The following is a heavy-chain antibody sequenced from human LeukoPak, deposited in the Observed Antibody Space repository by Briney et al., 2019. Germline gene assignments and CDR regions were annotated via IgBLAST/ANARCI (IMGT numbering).Heavy chain of an antibody. J-gene: IGHJ4*02. D-gene: IGHD6-19*01. V-gene: IGHV4-59*01. CDR3: AKGAGWYGY. Sequence: SETLSLTCTVSGDSISSDYWSWLRQPPGQGLEWIAYIRYSGTTNYNPSLKSRVSISLDTSKNQISLKLTSVTAADTAVYYCAKGAGWYGYWGQGTLVTVSS. CDR1: GDSISSDY. CDR2: IRYSGTT.